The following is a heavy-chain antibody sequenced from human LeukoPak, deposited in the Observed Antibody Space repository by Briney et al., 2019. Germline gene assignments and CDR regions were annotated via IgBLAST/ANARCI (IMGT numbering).Heavy chain of an antibody. CDR3: ARDLGYGGNSPYIDY. CDR2: ISSSSSYI. CDR1: GFTFSSYS. Sequence: GGSLRLSCAASGFTFSSYSMNWVRQAPGKGLEWVSSISSSSSYIYYADSVKGRFTISRDNAKNSLYLQMNSLRAEDTAVYYCARDLGYGGNSPYIDYWGQGTLVTVSS. J-gene: IGHJ4*02. D-gene: IGHD4-23*01. V-gene: IGHV3-21*01.